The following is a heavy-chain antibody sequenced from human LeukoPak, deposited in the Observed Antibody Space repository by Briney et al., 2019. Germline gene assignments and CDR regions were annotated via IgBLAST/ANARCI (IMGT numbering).Heavy chain of an antibody. CDR2: NIPIFGTA. Sequence: ASVKVSCKASGGTFSSYAISWVRQAPGPGLEWMGGNIPIFGTANYAQKFQGRVTITTDESTSTAYMELSSLRSEDTAVYYCARSGHYDSSGYYFHEHHYFDYWGQGTLVAVSS. CDR3: ARSGHYDSSGYYFHEHHYFDY. J-gene: IGHJ4*02. D-gene: IGHD3-22*01. V-gene: IGHV1-69*05. CDR1: GGTFSSYA.